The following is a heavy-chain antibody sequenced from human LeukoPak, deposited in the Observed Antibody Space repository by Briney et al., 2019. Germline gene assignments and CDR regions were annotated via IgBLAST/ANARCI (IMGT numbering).Heavy chain of an antibody. Sequence: PGRSLRLSCAASGFTFSSYAMHWVRQAPGKGLEWVAIISYDGTKKYYADSVKGRFTISRDTSKNTLYLQMNSLRPEDTAMYYCARELSGSLDYWGQGTLVTVSS. J-gene: IGHJ4*02. CDR3: ARELSGSLDY. CDR2: ISYDGTKK. V-gene: IGHV3-30-3*01. CDR1: GFTFSSYA. D-gene: IGHD1-26*01.